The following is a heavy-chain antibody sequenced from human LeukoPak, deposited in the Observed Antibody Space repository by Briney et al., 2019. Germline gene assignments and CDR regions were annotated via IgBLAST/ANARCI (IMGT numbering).Heavy chain of an antibody. D-gene: IGHD3-10*01. V-gene: IGHV3-7*01. J-gene: IGHJ5*02. CDR1: GFTFSSYW. CDR3: ARQPVMVPGPFGWFDP. Sequence: GGSLRLSCAASGFTFSSYWMSWVRQAPGKGLEWVANIKQDGSEKNYVDSVKGRFTISRDNAKNSLYLQMNSLRAEDTAVYYCARQPVMVPGPFGWFDPWGQGTLVTVSS. CDR2: IKQDGSEK.